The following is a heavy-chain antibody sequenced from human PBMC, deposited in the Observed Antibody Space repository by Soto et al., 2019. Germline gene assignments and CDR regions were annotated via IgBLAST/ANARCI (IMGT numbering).Heavy chain of an antibody. CDR2: IYYSGST. CDR3: ARRYGLSAFDI. CDR1: GGSISSYY. D-gene: IGHD3-10*01. J-gene: IGHJ3*02. V-gene: IGHV4-59*08. Sequence: SXTLSLTCTVSGGSISSYYWSWIRQPPGKGLEWIGDIYYSGSTNYNPSLKSRVTISVDTSKNQFSLKLSSVTAADTAVYFCARRYGLSAFDIWGQGTMVTVSS.